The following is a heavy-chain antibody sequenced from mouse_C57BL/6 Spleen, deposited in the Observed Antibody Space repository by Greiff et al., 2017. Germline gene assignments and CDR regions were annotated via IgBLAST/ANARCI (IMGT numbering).Heavy chain of an antibody. V-gene: IGHV1-52*01. J-gene: IGHJ2*01. CDR2: IDPSVSDT. CDR3: ARWGFKFAY. Sequence: QVQLQQPGAELVRPGSSVKLSCKASGYTFTSYWMDWVKQRPIQGLEWIGNIDPSVSDTHYNQKFKDKATLTVEKSSSTAYLQLSSLTSDDSAVYYCARWGFKFAYRGQGTTLTVSS. CDR1: GYTFTSYW.